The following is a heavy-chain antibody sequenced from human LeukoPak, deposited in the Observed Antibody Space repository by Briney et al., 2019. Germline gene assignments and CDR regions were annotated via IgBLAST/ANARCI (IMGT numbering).Heavy chain of an antibody. CDR3: AREDLIAAAGTGFDY. Sequence: GGSLRRSCAASRFTFNSYWMSWVRQAPGKGLEWVANIKQDGCEKYYVDSVKGRFTISRDNAKNSLYLQMNSLRAEDTAVYYCAREDLIAAAGTGFDYWGQGTLVTVSS. D-gene: IGHD6-13*01. CDR2: IKQDGCEK. J-gene: IGHJ4*02. CDR1: RFTFNSYW. V-gene: IGHV3-7*01.